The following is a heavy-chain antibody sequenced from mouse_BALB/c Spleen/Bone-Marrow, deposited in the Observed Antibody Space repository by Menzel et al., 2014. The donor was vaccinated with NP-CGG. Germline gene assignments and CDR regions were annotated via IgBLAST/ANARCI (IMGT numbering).Heavy chain of an antibody. Sequence: VQLKESGPGLVKPSQSLSLTCTVTGYSITSDYAWNWVRQFPGNKLEWMGYISYSGITGYNPSLKSRISIIRDTSKSQFFLQLSSVTTEDTATYFCARDYGNSVPYYYAMDYWGQGTSVTVSS. D-gene: IGHD2-1*01. CDR3: ARDYGNSVPYYYAMDY. V-gene: IGHV3-2*02. CDR2: ISYSGIT. CDR1: GYSITSDYA. J-gene: IGHJ4*01.